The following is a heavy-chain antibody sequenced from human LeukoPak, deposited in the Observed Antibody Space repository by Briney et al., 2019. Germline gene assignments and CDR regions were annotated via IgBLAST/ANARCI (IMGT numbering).Heavy chain of an antibody. J-gene: IGHJ4*02. D-gene: IGHD1-26*01. CDR1: GFTFSSYE. V-gene: IGHV3-48*03. CDR3: AKGSGIPGALVSFDY. Sequence: GGSLRLSCAASGFTFSSYEMNWVRQAPGKGLECVSYISSSGSTIYYADSVKGRFTISRDNAKNSLYLQMNSLRAEDTAVYYCAKGSGIPGALVSFDYWGQGTLVAVSS. CDR2: ISSSGSTI.